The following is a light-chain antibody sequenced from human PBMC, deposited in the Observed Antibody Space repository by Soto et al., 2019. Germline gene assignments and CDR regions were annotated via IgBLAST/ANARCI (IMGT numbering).Light chain of an antibody. Sequence: DIQMTQSPSSLSVSVRDRVTITCRASQSIRSYLNWYQQKPGKAPKLLIYAASSLQSGVPSRFSGSGPGKDFTLTVSSLQPEDFATYFCQQSYSTPRTFGQGTKVDIK. V-gene: IGKV1-39*01. CDR3: QQSYSTPRT. CDR2: AAS. CDR1: QSIRSY. J-gene: IGKJ1*01.